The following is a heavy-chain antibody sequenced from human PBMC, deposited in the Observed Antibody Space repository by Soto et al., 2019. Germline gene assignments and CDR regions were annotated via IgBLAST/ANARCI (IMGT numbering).Heavy chain of an antibody. CDR1: GYTFTSYD. V-gene: IGHV1-8*01. J-gene: IGHJ6*03. CDR2: MNPNSGNT. CDR3: ARGRTSLGSLDMDV. D-gene: IGHD2-8*01. Sequence: ASVKVSCKASGYTFTSYDINWVRQATGQGLEWMGWMNPNSGNTGYAQKFQGRVTMTRNTSISTAYMELSSLRSEDTAVYYCARGRTSLGSLDMDVWGKGTTVTVSS.